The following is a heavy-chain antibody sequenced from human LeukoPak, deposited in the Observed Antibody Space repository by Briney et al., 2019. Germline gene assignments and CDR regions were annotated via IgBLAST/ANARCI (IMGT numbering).Heavy chain of an antibody. Sequence: KPSETLSLTCTVSGGSISSDYWSWIRQPPGKGLEWIGIYYSGTTKHNPSLKSRVTISVDTSKNQFSLKLSSVIAADTAVYYCARHRIVGAMVRYYGMDVWGQGTTVTVSS. J-gene: IGHJ6*02. V-gene: IGHV4-59*08. D-gene: IGHD1-26*01. CDR3: ARHRIVGAMVRYYGMDV. CDR2: IYYSGTT. CDR1: GGSISSDY.